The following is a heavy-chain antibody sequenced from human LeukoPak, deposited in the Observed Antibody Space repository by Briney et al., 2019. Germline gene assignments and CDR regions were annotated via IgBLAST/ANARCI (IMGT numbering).Heavy chain of an antibody. CDR2: IKQDGSEK. D-gene: IGHD3-22*01. Sequence: GGSLRLSCAASGFTFSTAWMFWVRQAPGKGLEWVATIKQDGSEKHYLDSVKGRFTISRDNPKNTLYLQMNSLRAEDTAVYFCAKRGVVIRVILVGFHKEAYYFDSWGQGALVTVSS. CDR1: GFTFSTAW. J-gene: IGHJ4*02. V-gene: IGHV3-7*03. CDR3: AKRGVVIRVILVGFHKEAYYFDS.